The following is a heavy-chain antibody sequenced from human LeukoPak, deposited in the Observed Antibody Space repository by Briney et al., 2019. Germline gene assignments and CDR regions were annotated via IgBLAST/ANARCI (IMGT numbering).Heavy chain of an antibody. CDR3: ARDAAPGYSSSWPGWWFDP. CDR2: IIPILGIA. D-gene: IGHD6-13*01. V-gene: IGHV1-69*04. J-gene: IGHJ5*02. Sequence: SVKVSCKASGYTFTSYGISWVRQAPGQGLEWMGRIIPILGIANYAQKFQGRVTITADKSTSTAYMELSSLRSEDTAVYYCARDAAPGYSSSWPGWWFDPWGQGTLVTVSS. CDR1: GYTFTSYG.